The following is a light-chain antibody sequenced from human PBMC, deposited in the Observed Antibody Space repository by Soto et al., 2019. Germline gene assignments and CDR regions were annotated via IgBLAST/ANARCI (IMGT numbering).Light chain of an antibody. Sequence: EIVLTQSPATLSLSPGERATLSCRASQSVSSSLAWYQQKLGQAPRLLISGASSRATGIPDRFSGSGSGTDFTLTISRLEPEDFAVYYCQQHGSSFTFGGGTKVDIK. CDR2: GAS. J-gene: IGKJ4*01. V-gene: IGKV3-20*01. CDR3: QQHGSSFT. CDR1: QSVSSS.